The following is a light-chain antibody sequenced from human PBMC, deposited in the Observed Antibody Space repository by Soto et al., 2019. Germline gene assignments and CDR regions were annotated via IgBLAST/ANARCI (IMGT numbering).Light chain of an antibody. CDR1: QDISNY. V-gene: IGKV1-33*01. Sequence: DIQMTQSPSSLSESVGDRVTITCQASQDISNYLNWYQQKQGKAPKLLIYDASNLETGVPSRFSGSGSGTDFTFTISSLQPEDIATYYCQQYDNLPLTFGGGTKVEIK. J-gene: IGKJ4*01. CDR3: QQYDNLPLT. CDR2: DAS.